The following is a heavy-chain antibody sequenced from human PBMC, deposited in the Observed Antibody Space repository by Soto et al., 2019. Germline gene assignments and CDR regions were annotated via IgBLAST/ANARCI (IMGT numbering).Heavy chain of an antibody. CDR1: GCTFTSYA. Sequence: SVKVSCKASGCTFTSYAISWVRQAPGQGLEWMGGIIPIFGTANYAQKFQGRVTITANESTSTAYMELSSLRSEDTAVYYCAGDCIDYGSGSYYNVSWGPWGQGTLVTVSS. CDR3: AGDCIDYGSGSYYNVSWGP. CDR2: IIPIFGTA. J-gene: IGHJ5*02. D-gene: IGHD3-10*01. V-gene: IGHV1-69*13.